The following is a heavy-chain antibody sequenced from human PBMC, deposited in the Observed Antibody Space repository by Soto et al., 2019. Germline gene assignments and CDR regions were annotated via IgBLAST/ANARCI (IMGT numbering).Heavy chain of an antibody. V-gene: IGHV4-30-4*01. D-gene: IGHD4-17*01. CDR2: IYYSGST. Sequence: SETLSLTCTVSGGSISSGDYYWSWVRQPPGKGLEWIGYIYYSGSTYCNPSLKSRVTISVDTSKNQFSLKLSSVTAADTAVYYCARGPHYGDYRTFDYWGQGTLVTVSS. CDR1: GGSISSGDYY. J-gene: IGHJ4*02. CDR3: ARGPHYGDYRTFDY.